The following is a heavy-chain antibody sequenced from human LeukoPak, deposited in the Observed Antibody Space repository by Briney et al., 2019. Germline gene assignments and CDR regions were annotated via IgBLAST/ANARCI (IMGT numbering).Heavy chain of an antibody. D-gene: IGHD3-22*01. V-gene: IGHV4-39*02. Sequence: PSETLSLTCTVSGSSINSYYWGWIRQPPGKGLEWIGSIYYSGSTYYNPSLKSRVTISVDTSKNQFSLKLSSVTAADTAVYYCARENLRYYYDSSGYTPTSYWGQGTLVTVSS. J-gene: IGHJ4*02. CDR3: ARENLRYYYDSSGYTPTSY. CDR1: GSSINSYY. CDR2: IYYSGST.